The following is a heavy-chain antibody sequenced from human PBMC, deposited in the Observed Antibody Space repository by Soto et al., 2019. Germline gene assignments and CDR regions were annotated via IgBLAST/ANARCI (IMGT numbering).Heavy chain of an antibody. CDR3: ASHYDMWSGYLSPVDY. CDR1: GYTFSDYY. J-gene: IGHJ4*02. Sequence: GGSLRLSCAASGYTFSDYYMSWIRQAPGKGLEWISYIDTSSTKIYYADSAKGRVTISRDNAKNSLYLEMNSLRDEDTAVYYCASHYDMWSGYLSPVDYWGQGTLVTVSS. D-gene: IGHD3-3*01. V-gene: IGHV3-11*01. CDR2: IDTSSTKI.